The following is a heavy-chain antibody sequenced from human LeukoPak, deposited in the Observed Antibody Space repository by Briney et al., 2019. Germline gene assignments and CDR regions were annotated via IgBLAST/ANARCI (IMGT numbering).Heavy chain of an antibody. J-gene: IGHJ4*02. CDR3: TRVRGRYGFDY. CDR2: IRSKAYGGKT. CDR1: GFTFCDYA. Sequence: SLXXSCTASGFTFCDYAMSWVRQAPGKGLEWVGFIRSKAYGGKTEYAASVKGKFTISSDASKSLAYLQINSLTPEHTAVYYCTRVRGRYGFDYWGQGTLVTVSS. D-gene: IGHD5-18*01. V-gene: IGHV3-49*04.